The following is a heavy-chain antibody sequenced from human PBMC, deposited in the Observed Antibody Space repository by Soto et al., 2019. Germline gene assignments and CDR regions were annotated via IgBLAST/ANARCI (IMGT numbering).Heavy chain of an antibody. CDR1: VDSISTYY. D-gene: IGHD6-6*01. Sequence: PSETLSLTCTVSVDSISTYYWSWIRRPAGKGLEWIGRIDASGNTNYNPSLKSRVTMSADTSKKQFSLKLSSVTAADTAVYYCASRTLSSIADQIGYYYYGMDVWRQWPTVTVS. V-gene: IGHV4-4*07. CDR3: ASRTLSSIADQIGYYYYGMDV. CDR2: IDASGNT. J-gene: IGHJ6*02.